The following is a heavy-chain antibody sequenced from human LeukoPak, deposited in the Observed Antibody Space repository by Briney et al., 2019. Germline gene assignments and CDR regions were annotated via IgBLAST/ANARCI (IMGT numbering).Heavy chain of an antibody. V-gene: IGHV4-31*03. CDR1: GGSISSGAYY. D-gene: IGHD3-9*01. CDR2: IYYSGST. Sequence: PSQTLSLTCTVSGGSISSGAYYWSWIRQHPGKGLEWIGYIYYSGSTYYNPSLKSRVTISVDTSKNQFSLKLSSVTAADTAVYYCARHVWLQPFDYWGQGTLVTVSS. CDR3: ARHVWLQPFDY. J-gene: IGHJ4*02.